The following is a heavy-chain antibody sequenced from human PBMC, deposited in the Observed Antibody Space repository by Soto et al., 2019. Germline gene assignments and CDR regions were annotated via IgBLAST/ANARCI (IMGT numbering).Heavy chain of an antibody. D-gene: IGHD3-3*01. Sequence: EVQLLESGGGLVQPGGSLRLSCAASGFTFSSYAMSWVRQAPGKGLEWVSAISVSGGITYYADSVKGRFTIARDNSNNTLYLQMNSLRAEDTALYYCAKVPSGFWSGYRYYFDSWGQGTLVTVSS. J-gene: IGHJ4*02. V-gene: IGHV3-23*01. CDR1: GFTFSSYA. CDR2: ISVSGGIT. CDR3: AKVPSGFWSGYRYYFDS.